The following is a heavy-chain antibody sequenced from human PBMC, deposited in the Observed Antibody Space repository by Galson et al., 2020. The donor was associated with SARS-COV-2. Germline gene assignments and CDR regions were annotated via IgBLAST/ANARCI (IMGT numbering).Heavy chain of an antibody. D-gene: IGHD3-22*01. V-gene: IGHV3-33*01. CDR2: IWYDGSNK. CDR1: GFTFSSYG. CDR3: ARSGADYYDPSYYYYYGMDV. J-gene: IGHJ6*02. Sequence: QLGESLKISCAASGFTFSSYGMHWVRQAPGKGLEWVAVIWYDGSNKYYADSVKGRFTISRDNSKNTLYLQMNSLRAEDTAVYYCARSGADYYDPSYYYYYGMDVWGQGTTVTVSS.